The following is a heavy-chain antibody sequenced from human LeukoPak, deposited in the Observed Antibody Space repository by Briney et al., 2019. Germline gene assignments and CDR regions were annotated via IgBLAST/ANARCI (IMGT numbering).Heavy chain of an antibody. CDR1: GYNFISYW. V-gene: IGHV5-51*01. Sequence: GESLKISCKGSGYNFISYWIGWVRQMPGKGLEWMGIIYPGDSDTRYSPSFQGQVTISADKPISPAYLQWRSLKASDSAMYYCARRIAGSGVDYWGQGTLVTVSS. CDR3: ARRIAGSGVDY. CDR2: IYPGDSDT. D-gene: IGHD6-13*01. J-gene: IGHJ4*02.